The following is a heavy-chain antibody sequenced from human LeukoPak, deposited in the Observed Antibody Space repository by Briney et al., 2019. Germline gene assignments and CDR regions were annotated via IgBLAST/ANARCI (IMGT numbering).Heavy chain of an antibody. J-gene: IGHJ5*02. CDR1: GGSFSGYY. CDR2: INHSGST. Sequence: SETLSLTCAVYGGSFSGYYWSWIRQPPGKGLEWIGEINHSGSTNYNPSLKSRVTISVDTSKNQFSLKLSSVTAADTAVYYCARTQGLLWFGELSPPHNWFDPWGQGTLVTVSS. V-gene: IGHV4-34*01. D-gene: IGHD3-10*01. CDR3: ARTQGLLWFGELSPPHNWFDP.